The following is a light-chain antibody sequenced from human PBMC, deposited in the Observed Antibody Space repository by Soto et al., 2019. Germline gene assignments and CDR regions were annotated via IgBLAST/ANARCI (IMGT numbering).Light chain of an antibody. Sequence: QSVLTQPASVSGSPGQSITISCTGTSSDVGGCNYVSWYQHHPDKAPKLIIFDVSNRPSGVSNRFSASKSGNTASLTISGLKAEDEADYFCSSYSTSSTSVLFAGGTKLTVL. V-gene: IGLV2-14*03. CDR3: SSYSTSSTSVL. CDR1: SSDVGGCNY. J-gene: IGLJ3*02. CDR2: DVS.